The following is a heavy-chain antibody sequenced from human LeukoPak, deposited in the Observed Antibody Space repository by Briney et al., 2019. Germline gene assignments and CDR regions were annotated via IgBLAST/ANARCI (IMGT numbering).Heavy chain of an antibody. V-gene: IGHV3-23*01. CDR1: GFTFSSYA. D-gene: IGHD2-8*02. J-gene: IGHJ5*02. CDR2: ISGSGGST. CDR3: ARQSLVSNNWFDP. Sequence: GGSLRLSCAASGFTFSSYAMSWVRQAPGKGLEWVSAISGSGGSTYYADSVKGRFTISRDNSKHTLYLQMNSLRAEDTSVYYCARQSLVSNNWFDPWGQGTLVTVSS.